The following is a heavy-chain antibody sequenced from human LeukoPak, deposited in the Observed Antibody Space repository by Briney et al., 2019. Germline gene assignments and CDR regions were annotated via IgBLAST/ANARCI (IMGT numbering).Heavy chain of an antibody. Sequence: GGSLRLSCAASGFTFSSYGMHWVRQAPGKGLEWVAVISYDRSNKYYADSVKGRFTISRDNSKNTLYLQMNSLRAEDTAVYYCAKGVVIPWYGMDVWGQGTTVTVSS. CDR2: ISYDRSNK. J-gene: IGHJ6*02. V-gene: IGHV3-30*18. D-gene: IGHD3-3*01. CDR1: GFTFSSYG. CDR3: AKGVVIPWYGMDV.